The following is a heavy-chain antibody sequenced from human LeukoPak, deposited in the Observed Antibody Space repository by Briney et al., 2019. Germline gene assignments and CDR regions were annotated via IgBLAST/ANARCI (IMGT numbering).Heavy chain of an antibody. CDR1: EFTFSLYA. CDR2: INDVSGDI. J-gene: IGHJ4*02. V-gene: IGHV3-21*05. Sequence: GGSLRLSCAASEFTFSLYAMNWVRQAPGKGLEWVSYINDVSGDIHYADSVKGRFTISRDNAKNTLYLQMNNLRAEDTAVYYCARDTYQPGRIDCWGQGTLVIVSS. CDR3: ARDTYQPGRIDC. D-gene: IGHD2-2*01.